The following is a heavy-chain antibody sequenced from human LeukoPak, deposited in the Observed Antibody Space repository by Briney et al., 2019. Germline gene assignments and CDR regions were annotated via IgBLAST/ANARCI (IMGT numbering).Heavy chain of an antibody. CDR1: GFTFSSFG. CDR2: IWFDGKNE. CDR3: ARDRHSANGVCHNSAGMDV. J-gene: IGHJ6*02. D-gene: IGHD2-8*01. V-gene: IGHV3-33*01. Sequence: GGSLRLSCAASGFTFSSFGMHWVRQAPGKGLEWVADIWFDGKNEHFADSVKGRFTISRDNSKNTMYLQINSLRAEDTAVYYCARDRHSANGVCHNSAGMDVWGQGTTVTVSS.